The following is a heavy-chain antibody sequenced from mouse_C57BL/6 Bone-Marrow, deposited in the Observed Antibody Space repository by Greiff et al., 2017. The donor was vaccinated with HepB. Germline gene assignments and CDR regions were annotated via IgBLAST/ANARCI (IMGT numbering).Heavy chain of an antibody. CDR3: ASPTVVADWYFDV. V-gene: IGHV1-64*01. CDR1: GYTFTSYW. CDR2: IHPNSGST. J-gene: IGHJ1*03. D-gene: IGHD1-1*01. Sequence: QVQLKQPGAELVKPGASVKLSCKASGYTFTSYWMHWVKQRPGQGLEWIGMIHPNSGSTNYNEKFKSKATLTVDKSSSTAYMQLSSLTSEDSAVYYCASPTVVADWYFDVWGTGTTVTVSS.